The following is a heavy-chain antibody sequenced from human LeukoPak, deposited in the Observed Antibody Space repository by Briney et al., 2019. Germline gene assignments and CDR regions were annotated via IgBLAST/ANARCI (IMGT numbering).Heavy chain of an antibody. CDR2: INHSGST. Sequence: SSETLSLTCAVYGGSFSGYYWSWIRQPPGKGLEWIGEINHSGSTSYNPSLKSRVTISVDTSKNQFSLKLSSVTAADTALYYCASYGSGSYSGFDYWGQGTLVIVSS. D-gene: IGHD3-10*01. J-gene: IGHJ4*02. CDR1: GGSFSGYY. V-gene: IGHV4-34*01. CDR3: ASYGSGSYSGFDY.